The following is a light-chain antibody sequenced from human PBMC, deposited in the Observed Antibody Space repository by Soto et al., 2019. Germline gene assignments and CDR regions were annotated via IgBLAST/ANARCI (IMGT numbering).Light chain of an antibody. Sequence: QSVLTQPPSVSAAPGQKVTISCSGSSSNIGNNYVSSYQQLPGTAPKLLIYDNNKRPSGIPDRFSGSKSGTSATLGITGLQTGDEADYYCGTWDSSLSAGVFGEGTKLTVL. CDR1: SSNIGNNY. V-gene: IGLV1-51*01. J-gene: IGLJ2*01. CDR2: DNN. CDR3: GTWDSSLSAGV.